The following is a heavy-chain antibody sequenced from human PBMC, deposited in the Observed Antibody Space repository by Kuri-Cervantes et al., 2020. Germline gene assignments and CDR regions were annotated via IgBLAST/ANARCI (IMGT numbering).Heavy chain of an antibody. CDR2: IKSKTDGGTT. CDR1: GFTFSNSW. D-gene: IGHD3-3*01. V-gene: IGHV3-15*01. J-gene: IGHJ5*02. Sequence: GESLKISCAASGFTFSNSWMSWVRQAPGKGLEWVGRIKSKTDGGTTDYAAPVKGRFTISRDDSKNTLYLQMNSLKTEDTAVYHCTTDEWWFDPWGQGTLVTVSS. CDR3: TTDEWWFDP.